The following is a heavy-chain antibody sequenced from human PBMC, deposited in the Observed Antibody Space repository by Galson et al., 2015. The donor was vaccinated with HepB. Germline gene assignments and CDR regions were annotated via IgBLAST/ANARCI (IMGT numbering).Heavy chain of an antibody. J-gene: IGHJ4*02. D-gene: IGHD7-27*01. Sequence: SLRLSCAASGFTFNDYNMIWVRQAPGKGLEWVSSISSGANYIYYADSVRGRFTISRDTAKNSLYLQMNDLRAEDTAVYYCARDPPLGTPFDYWGQGTLVTVSS. CDR2: ISSGANYI. CDR3: ARDPPLGTPFDY. CDR1: GFTFNDYN. V-gene: IGHV3-21*01.